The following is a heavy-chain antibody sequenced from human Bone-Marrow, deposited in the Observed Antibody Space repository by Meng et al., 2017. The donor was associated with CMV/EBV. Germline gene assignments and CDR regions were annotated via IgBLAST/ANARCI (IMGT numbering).Heavy chain of an antibody. J-gene: IGHJ5*02. Sequence: GGSLRLSCAASGFTFSSYGMHWVRQAPGKGLEWVAFIRYDGSDKYYANSVKGRFTISRDTSENTLYLQMNSLRAEDTAVYFGAKDNYDFWSPYSRGWFDPWGPGTLVTVSS. V-gene: IGHV3-30*02. D-gene: IGHD3-3*01. CDR3: AKDNYDFWSPYSRGWFDP. CDR1: GFTFSSYG. CDR2: IRYDGSDK.